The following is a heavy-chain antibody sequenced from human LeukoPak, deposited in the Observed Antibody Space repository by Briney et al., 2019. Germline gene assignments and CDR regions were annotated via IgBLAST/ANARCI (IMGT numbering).Heavy chain of an antibody. CDR1: GGSISSGSYY. V-gene: IGHV4-61*02. CDR3: ARDIKDIVAAPPGFDY. Sequence: SETLSLTCTVSGGSISSGSYYWSWIRQPAGKGLEWIGRIYTSGSTNYNPSLKSRVTMSVDTSKNQFSLKLSSVTAADTAVYYCARDIKDIVAAPPGFDYWGQGTLVTVSS. CDR2: IYTSGST. J-gene: IGHJ4*02. D-gene: IGHD5-12*01.